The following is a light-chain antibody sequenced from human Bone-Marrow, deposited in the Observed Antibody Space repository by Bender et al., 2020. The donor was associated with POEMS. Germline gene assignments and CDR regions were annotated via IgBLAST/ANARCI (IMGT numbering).Light chain of an antibody. CDR2: DVS. Sequence: QSALTQPASVSGSPGQSITISCTGTSSDVGGYNYVSWYQQHPGKAPKLMIYDVSNRPSGVSNRFSGSKSGNTASLTISGLQAEDEADYYCSSLAGGFVFFGGGTKLTVL. J-gene: IGLJ2*01. CDR3: SSLAGGFVF. CDR1: SSDVGGYNY. V-gene: IGLV2-14*03.